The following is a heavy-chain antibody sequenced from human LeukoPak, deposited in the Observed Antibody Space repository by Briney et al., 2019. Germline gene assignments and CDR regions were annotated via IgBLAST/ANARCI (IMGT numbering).Heavy chain of an antibody. CDR2: MNPNSGNT. V-gene: IGHV1-8*01. CDR3: ARDFPRSTSCLGY. Sequence: ASVKVSCKASGYTFTSYDINWVRRATGQGLEWMGWMNPNSGNTGYAQKFQGRVTMTRNTSISTAYMELSSLRSEDTAVYYCARDFPRSTSCLGYWGQGTLVTVSS. CDR1: GYTFTSYD. J-gene: IGHJ4*02. D-gene: IGHD2-2*01.